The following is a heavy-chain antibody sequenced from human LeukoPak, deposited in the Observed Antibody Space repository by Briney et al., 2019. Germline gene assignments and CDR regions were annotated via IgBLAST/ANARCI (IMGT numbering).Heavy chain of an antibody. V-gene: IGHV1-3*01. D-gene: IGHD2-2*01. CDR3: ARSQGDVPAAKYYYYYGMDV. CDR1: GYTFTSYA. J-gene: IGHJ6*04. CDR2: INAGNGNT. Sequence: ASVKVSCKASGYTFTSYAMHWVRQAPGQRLEWMGWINAGNGNTKYSQKFQGRVTITRDTSASTAYMELSSLRPEDTAVYYCARSQGDVPAAKYYYYYGMDVWGKGTTVTVSS.